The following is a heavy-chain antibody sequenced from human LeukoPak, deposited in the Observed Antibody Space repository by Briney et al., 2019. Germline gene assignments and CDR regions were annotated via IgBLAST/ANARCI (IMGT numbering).Heavy chain of an antibody. CDR1: GFTFSAYA. J-gene: IGHJ4*02. D-gene: IGHD2-21*02. CDR2: ISPTENKN. Sequence: GGSLRLSCAASGFTFSAYAMHWFRQAPGKGLEWLAVISPTENKNNYADSAKGRFTVSRDNAKNSLYLQMNSLRAEDTAVYYCARDKPFGDCADSWGQGTLVTVSS. V-gene: IGHV3-30-3*01. CDR3: ARDKPFGDCADS.